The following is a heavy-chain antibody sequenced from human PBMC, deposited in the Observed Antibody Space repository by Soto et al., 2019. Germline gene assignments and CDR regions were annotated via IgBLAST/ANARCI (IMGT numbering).Heavy chain of an antibody. V-gene: IGHV3-30-3*01. J-gene: IGHJ6*02. CDR3: ARCQQQLDPYYYYGIDV. CDR2: ISYDGSNK. Sequence: QVQLVESGGGVVQPGRSLRLSCAASGFTFSSYAMHWVRQAPGKGLEWVAVISYDGSNKYYADSVKGRFTISRDNSKNTLYLQMNSLRAEDTAVYYCARCQQQLDPYYYYGIDVWGQGTTVTVSS. D-gene: IGHD6-13*01. CDR1: GFTFSSYA.